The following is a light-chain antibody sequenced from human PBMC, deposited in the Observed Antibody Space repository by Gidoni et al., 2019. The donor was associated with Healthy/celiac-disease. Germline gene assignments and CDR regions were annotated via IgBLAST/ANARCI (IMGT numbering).Light chain of an antibody. Sequence: QSALTQPASVSGSPGQSITISCTGTSSDVGTNKYVPWYQHYPGKAPKLIIYEVTDRPSGVSTRFSGSRSGNTASLTISGLQAEDEADYYCSSHTSYYTDVFGTGTKVTVL. V-gene: IGLV2-14*01. CDR2: EVT. J-gene: IGLJ1*01. CDR3: SSHTSYYTDV. CDR1: SSDVGTNKY.